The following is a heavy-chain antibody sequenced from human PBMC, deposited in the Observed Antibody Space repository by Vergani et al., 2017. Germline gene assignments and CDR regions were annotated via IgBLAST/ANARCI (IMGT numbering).Heavy chain of an antibody. J-gene: IGHJ6*03. Sequence: QVQLHESGPGLVKPSQTLSLTCTVSGGSITSGSFYWSWIRQPAGKGLDWMGRIHSSGTTNYNPSLKSRVTLSVDTSKNQLSLRMTSVTAADTAVYYCARHKEQLVPWNYYDYYYMDVWGKGSAVTVS. CDR2: IHSSGTT. CDR3: ARHKEQLVPWNYYDYYYMDV. CDR1: GGSITSGSFY. D-gene: IGHD6-13*01. V-gene: IGHV4-61*02.